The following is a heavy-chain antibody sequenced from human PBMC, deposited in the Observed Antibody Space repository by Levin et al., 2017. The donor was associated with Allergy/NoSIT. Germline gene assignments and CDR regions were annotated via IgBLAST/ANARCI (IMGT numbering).Heavy chain of an antibody. CDR1: GFTFSSYG. V-gene: IGHV3-30*18. CDR3: AKGVNDYGDPREPRFDY. CDR2: ISYDGSNK. J-gene: IGHJ4*02. D-gene: IGHD4-17*01. Sequence: GESLKISCAASGFTFSSYGMHWVRQAPGKGLEWVAVISYDGSNKYYADSVKGRFTISRDNSKNTLYLQMNSLRAEDTAVYYCAKGVNDYGDPREPRFDYWGQGTLVTVSS.